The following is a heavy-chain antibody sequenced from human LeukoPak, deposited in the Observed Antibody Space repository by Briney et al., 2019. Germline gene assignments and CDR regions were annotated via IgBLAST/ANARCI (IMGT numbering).Heavy chain of an antibody. Sequence: GGSLRLFCAPSGFIFRFAWAIWVRQAPGKGREWVFRIKSRADGGTPDYAAPVTGRFTISRDNSNGTLFLQMNSLTTEDTAVYYCATQGVLDAFDIWGQGTMVIVSS. CDR1: GFIFRFAW. CDR3: ATQGVLDAFDI. D-gene: IGHD3-10*01. V-gene: IGHV3-15*01. J-gene: IGHJ3*02. CDR2: IKSRADGGTP.